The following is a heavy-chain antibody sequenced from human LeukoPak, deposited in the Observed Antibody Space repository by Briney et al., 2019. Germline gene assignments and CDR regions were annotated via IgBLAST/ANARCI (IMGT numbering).Heavy chain of an antibody. D-gene: IGHD5-18*01. CDR1: GYTFTRYY. CDR3: ARDWQGGYSYGIDY. J-gene: IGHJ4*02. V-gene: IGHV1-46*01. CDR2: INPSGGRT. Sequence: GASVKVSCKASGYTFTRYYMHWVRQAPGPGLEWMGIINPSGGRTSYAQKFQGRVTMTRDMSTSTVYMELSSLRSEDTAVYYCARDWQGGYSYGIDYWGQGTLVTVSS.